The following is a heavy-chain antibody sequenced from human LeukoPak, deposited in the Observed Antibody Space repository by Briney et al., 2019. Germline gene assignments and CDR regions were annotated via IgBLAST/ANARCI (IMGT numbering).Heavy chain of an antibody. D-gene: IGHD1-26*01. CDR1: GFTFSSYS. J-gene: IGHJ3*02. CDR2: ISSSSSYI. CDR3: ARCQEPADAFDI. Sequence: PGGSLRLSCAASGFTFSSYSMNWVRQAPGKGLEWVSSISSSSSYIYYADSVKGRFTISRDNAKNSLYLQMNSLRAEDTAVYYCARCQEPADAFDIWGQGTMVTVSS. V-gene: IGHV3-21*01.